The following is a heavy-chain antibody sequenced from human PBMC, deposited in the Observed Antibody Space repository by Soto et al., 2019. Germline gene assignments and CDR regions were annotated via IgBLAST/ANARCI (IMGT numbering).Heavy chain of an antibody. CDR2: IYYSGST. D-gene: IGHD2-21*01. CDR3: AREHLAVGRDWFEP. V-gene: IGHV4-59*01. CDR1: GGSISSYY. J-gene: IGHJ5*02. Sequence: PSETLSLTCTVSGGSISSYYGSWIRQPPGKGLEWIGYIYYSGSTNYNPSLKSRVTISVDTSKNQFSLKLSSVTAADTAVYYCAREHLAVGRDWFEPWGQGTLVTVSS.